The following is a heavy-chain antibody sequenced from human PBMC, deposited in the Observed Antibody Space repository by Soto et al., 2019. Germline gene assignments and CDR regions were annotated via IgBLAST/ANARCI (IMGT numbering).Heavy chain of an antibody. J-gene: IGHJ2*01. CDR1: GFTFSTYT. V-gene: IGHV3-23*01. D-gene: IGHD6-19*01. Sequence: EVQLLESGGGLVQPGGSLRLSCAASGFTFSTYTMSWVRQAPGKGMECVSAISGTGGSSSYTDSVKGRFTISRDNSKNTLSLQMDSLRAEDTARYYCAKRAVAGRNWYFDLGGRGTLVTVSS. CDR3: AKRAVAGRNWYFDL. CDR2: ISGTGGSS.